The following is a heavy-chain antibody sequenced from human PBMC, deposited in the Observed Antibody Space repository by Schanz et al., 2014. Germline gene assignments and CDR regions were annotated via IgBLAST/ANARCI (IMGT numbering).Heavy chain of an antibody. CDR2: ISASGGDT. V-gene: IGHV3-23*04. J-gene: IGHJ4*02. D-gene: IGHD6-25*01. Sequence: EVHLVESGGGLVQPGGSLRLSCAASEFTFSTDAMSWVRQAPGKGLEWLSVISASGGDTYYADSVKGRFTISRDNSKTTLYLQMKSLRAEDTAVDSCAKVRYSSGWRGDYFDEWGQGTLVTVAS. CDR1: EFTFSTDA. CDR3: AKVRYSSGWRGDYFDE.